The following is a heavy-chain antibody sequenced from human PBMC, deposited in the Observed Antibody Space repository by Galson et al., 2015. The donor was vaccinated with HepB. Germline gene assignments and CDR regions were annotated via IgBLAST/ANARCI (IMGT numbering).Heavy chain of an antibody. J-gene: IGHJ6*02. CDR2: INPNSGGT. CDR1: GYTFTGYY. V-gene: IGHV1-2*04. CDR3: ARGRGIVVVPAAIGYYYYGMDV. Sequence: SVKVSCKASGYTFTGYYMHWVRQAPGQGLEWMGWINPNSGGTNYAQKFQGWVTMTRDTSISTAYMELSRLRSDDTAVYYCARGRGIVVVPAAIGYYYYGMDVWGQGTTVTVSS. D-gene: IGHD2-2*01.